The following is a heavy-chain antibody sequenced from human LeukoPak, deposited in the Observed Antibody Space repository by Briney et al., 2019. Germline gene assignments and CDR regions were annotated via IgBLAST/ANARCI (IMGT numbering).Heavy chain of an antibody. D-gene: IGHD6-19*01. CDR1: GFTFSSYW. CDR3: ARDNSGWSAYY. Sequence: GGSLRLSCAASGFTFSSYWMHWVRHAPGRGLVWVSRVNSDGSSTSYADSVKGRFTISRDNAKNTLYLQMNSLRADDTAVYYCARDNSGWSAYYWGQGTLVTVSS. CDR2: VNSDGSST. V-gene: IGHV3-74*01. J-gene: IGHJ4*02.